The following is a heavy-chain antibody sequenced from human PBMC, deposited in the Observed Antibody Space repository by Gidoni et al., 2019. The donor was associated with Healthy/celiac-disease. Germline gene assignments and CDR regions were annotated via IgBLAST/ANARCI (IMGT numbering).Heavy chain of an antibody. CDR2: IWYDGSNK. V-gene: IGHV3-33*06. J-gene: IGHJ6*02. CDR3: AKEMRRGAMVFSHHYGMDV. CDR1: GFTFSSYG. D-gene: IGHD5-18*01. Sequence: QVQLVESGGGVVQPGRSLRLSCAASGFTFSSYGMHWVRQAPGKGLEWVAVIWYDGSNKYYADSVKGRFTISRDNSKNTLYLQMNSLRAEDTAVYYCAKEMRRGAMVFSHHYGMDVWGQGTTVTVSS.